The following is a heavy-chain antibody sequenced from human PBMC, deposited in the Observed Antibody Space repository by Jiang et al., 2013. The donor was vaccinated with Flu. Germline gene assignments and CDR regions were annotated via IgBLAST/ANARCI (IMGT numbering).Heavy chain of an antibody. CDR1: GGSISSYY. D-gene: IGHD6-19*01. CDR3: ARRGYSSGWYGY. Sequence: LLKPSETLSLTCTVSGGSISSYYWSWIRQPPGKGLEWIGYIYYSGSTNYNPSLKSRVTISVDTSKNQFSLKLSSVTAADTAVYYCARRGYSSGWYGYWGQGTLVTVSS. V-gene: IGHV4-59*01. J-gene: IGHJ4*02. CDR2: IYYSGST.